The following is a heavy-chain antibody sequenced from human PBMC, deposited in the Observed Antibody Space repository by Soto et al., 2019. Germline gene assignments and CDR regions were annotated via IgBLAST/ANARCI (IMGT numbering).Heavy chain of an antibody. CDR3: ARMYYYDSSGYPPKYGMDV. CDR2: IDWDDDK. Sequence: ESGPTLVNPTQTLTLTCTFSGFSLSTSGMCVSWIRQPPGKALEWLALIDWDDDKYYSTSLKTRLTISKDTSKNQVVLTMTNMDPVDTATYYCARMYYYDSSGYPPKYGMDVWGQGTTVTVSS. V-gene: IGHV2-70*01. CDR1: GFSLSTSGMC. J-gene: IGHJ6*02. D-gene: IGHD3-22*01.